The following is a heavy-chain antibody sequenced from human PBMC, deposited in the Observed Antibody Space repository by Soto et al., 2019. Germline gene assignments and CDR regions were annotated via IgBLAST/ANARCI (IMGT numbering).Heavy chain of an antibody. Sequence: EVQLLESGGGLVQPGGSLRLSCAASGFTFSNYAMSWVRQAPGKGLEWVSAISGSGAGTYYADSVKGRFTISRDNSENTLFLQINSLGAEDTAVYYCAKDTRGYYRPFDYWGQGTLVTVSS. D-gene: IGHD3-3*01. CDR1: GFTFSNYA. CDR3: AKDTRGYYRPFDY. J-gene: IGHJ4*02. CDR2: ISGSGAGT. V-gene: IGHV3-23*01.